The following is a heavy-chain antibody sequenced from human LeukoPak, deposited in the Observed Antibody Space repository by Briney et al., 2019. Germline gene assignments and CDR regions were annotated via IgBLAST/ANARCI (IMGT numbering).Heavy chain of an antibody. J-gene: IGHJ6*03. CDR1: GGSISSGGYY. V-gene: IGHV4-31*03. D-gene: IGHD6-13*01. CDR3: AREVAAAGTYYMDV. CDR2: IHYSGST. Sequence: SETLSLTCTVSGGSISSGGYYWSWIRQHPGKGLEWIGYIHYSGSTYYNPSLKSRVTMSVDTSKNQFSLKLSSVTAADTAVYYCAREVAAAGTYYMDVWGKGTTVTVSS.